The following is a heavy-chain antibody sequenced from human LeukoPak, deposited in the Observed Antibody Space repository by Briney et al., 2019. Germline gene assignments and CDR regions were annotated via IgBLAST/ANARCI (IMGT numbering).Heavy chain of an antibody. CDR1: GGSISSGYY. CDR2: IYHSGST. J-gene: IGHJ6*03. Sequence: SETLSLTCTVSGGSISSGYYWGWIRQPPGKGLEWIGSIYHSGSTYYNPSLKSRVTISVDTSKNQFSLKLSSVTAADTAVYYCARVDTAIIPAYYYYYMDVWGKGTTVTVSS. D-gene: IGHD5-18*01. V-gene: IGHV4-38-2*02. CDR3: ARVDTAIIPAYYYYYMDV.